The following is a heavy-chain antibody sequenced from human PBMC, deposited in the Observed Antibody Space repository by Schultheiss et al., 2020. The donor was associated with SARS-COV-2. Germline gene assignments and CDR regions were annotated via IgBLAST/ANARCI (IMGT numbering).Heavy chain of an antibody. CDR2: IYYSGST. CDR1: GGSISSSSYY. CDR3: ARTGYYDSSGYLAFDY. V-gene: IGHV4-39*07. J-gene: IGHJ4*02. D-gene: IGHD3-22*01. Sequence: SETLSLTCTVSGGSISSSSYYWGWIRQPPGKGLEWIGSIYYSGSTYYNPSLKSRVTISVDTSKNQFSLKLSSVTAADTAVYYCARTGYYDSSGYLAFDYWGQGTLVTVSS.